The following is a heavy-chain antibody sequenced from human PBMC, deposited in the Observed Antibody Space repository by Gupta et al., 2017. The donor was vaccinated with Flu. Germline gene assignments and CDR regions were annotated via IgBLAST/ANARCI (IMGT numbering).Heavy chain of an antibody. CDR1: GGSISSYY. V-gene: IGHV4-4*07. J-gene: IGHJ6*02. CDR3: ARDGYYDFWSGYYTARSYYYYGMDV. D-gene: IGHD3-3*01. CDR2: IYTSGST. Sequence: QVQLQESGPGLVKPSETLSLTCTVSGGSISSYYWSWIRQPAGKGLEWIGRIYTSGSTNYNPSLKSRVTMSVDTSKNQFSLKLSSVTAADTAVYYCARDGYYDFWSGYYTARSYYYYGMDVWGQGTTVTVSS.